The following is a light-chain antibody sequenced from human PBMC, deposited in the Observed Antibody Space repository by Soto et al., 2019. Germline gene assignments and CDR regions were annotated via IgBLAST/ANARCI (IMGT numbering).Light chain of an antibody. J-gene: IGKJ4*01. CDR2: GAS. V-gene: IGKV3-15*01. CDR1: QSVFSN. CDR3: QQYNNWPPLT. Sequence: EIVMTQSPATLSVSPGERATLSCRASQSVFSNLAWYQQKPGQAPRLLIYGASTRATGIPARFSGGGSGTEFTLTISSLQSEDFAVYYCQQYNNWPPLTFGGGTKVEIK.